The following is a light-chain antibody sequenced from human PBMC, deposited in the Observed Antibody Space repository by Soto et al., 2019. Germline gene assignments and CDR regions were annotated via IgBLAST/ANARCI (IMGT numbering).Light chain of an antibody. Sequence: QSVLTQPASVSGSPGQSITISCTGTTSDIGGYNYVSWYQQHPGKAPKVIIYEVSLRPSGVSNRLSGSKSGNTASLTISGLQAEDEADYYCSSYASVNTRVFGGGTKLTVL. CDR3: SSYASVNTRV. CDR1: TSDIGGYNY. V-gene: IGLV2-14*03. CDR2: EVS. J-gene: IGLJ2*01.